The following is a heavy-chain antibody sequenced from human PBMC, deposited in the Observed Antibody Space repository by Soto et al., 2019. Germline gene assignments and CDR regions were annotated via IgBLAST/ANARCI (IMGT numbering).Heavy chain of an antibody. Sequence: GESLKISCKGSGYSFTSYWIGWVRQMPGKGLECMGIIYPGDSDTRYSPSFQGQVTISADKSISTAYLQWNSLKASDTAIYYCARSFGAYCTSTNCYTDCFDPWGQGTLVTVSS. V-gene: IGHV5-51*01. CDR1: GYSFTSYW. CDR3: ARSFGAYCTSTNCYTDCFDP. J-gene: IGHJ5*01. CDR2: IYPGDSDT. D-gene: IGHD2-2*02.